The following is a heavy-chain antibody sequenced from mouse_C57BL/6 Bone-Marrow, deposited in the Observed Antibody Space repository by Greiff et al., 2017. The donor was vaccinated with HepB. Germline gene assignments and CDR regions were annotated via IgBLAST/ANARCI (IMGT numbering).Heavy chain of an antibody. V-gene: IGHV5-4*03. Sequence: EVKLQESGGGLVKPGGSLKLSCAASGFTFSSYAMSWVRQTPEKRLEWVATISDGGSYTYYPDNVKGRFTISRDNAKNNLYLQMSHLKSEDTAMYYCARGGYGAMDYWGQGTSVTVSS. D-gene: IGHD1-1*01. J-gene: IGHJ4*01. CDR1: GFTFSSYA. CDR3: ARGGYGAMDY. CDR2: ISDGGSYT.